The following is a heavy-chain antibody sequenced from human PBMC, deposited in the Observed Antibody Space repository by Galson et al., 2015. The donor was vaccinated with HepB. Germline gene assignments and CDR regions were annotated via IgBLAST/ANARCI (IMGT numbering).Heavy chain of an antibody. J-gene: IGHJ2*01. CDR2: INSDVSST. Sequence: SLRLSCAASGFTFSSYWMHWVRQAPGKGLVWVSRINSDVSSTSYADSVKGRFTISRDNAKNTLYLQMNSLRAEDTAVYHCARVFRRDGYNYDWYFDLWGRGTLVTVSS. D-gene: IGHD5-24*01. CDR1: GFTFSSYW. V-gene: IGHV3-74*01. CDR3: ARVFRRDGYNYDWYFDL.